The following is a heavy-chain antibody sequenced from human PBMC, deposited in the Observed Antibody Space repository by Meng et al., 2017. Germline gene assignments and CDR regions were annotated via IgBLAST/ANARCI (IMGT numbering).Heavy chain of an antibody. CDR2: INHSGST. D-gene: IGHD3-10*01. CDR3: ASQALVRDKNKPIDY. J-gene: IGHJ4*02. V-gene: IGHV4-34*01. CDR1: GGSFSGYY. Sequence: QVQRQQWGAGLLKPSETLSLTCAVYGGSFSGYYWSWIRQPPGKGLEWIGEINHSGSTNYNPSLKSRVTISVDTSKNQFSLKLSSVTAADTAVYYCASQALVRDKNKPIDYWGQGTLVTVSS.